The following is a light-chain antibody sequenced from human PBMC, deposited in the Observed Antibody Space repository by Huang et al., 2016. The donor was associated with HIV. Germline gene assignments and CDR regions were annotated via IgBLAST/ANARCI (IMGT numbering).Light chain of an antibody. CDR3: QQYGSSPPYT. V-gene: IGKV3-20*01. J-gene: IGKJ2*01. CDR2: GAS. Sequence: VLTQSPGTLSLSPGELVTLSCSPRQRDIGSYLAWYQQKPGQAPRLLIYGASSRATGIPDRFRGSGSTTDFTRTITRLEPEDFAVYYCQQYGSSPPYTFGQGTKLEIK. CDR1: QRDIGSY.